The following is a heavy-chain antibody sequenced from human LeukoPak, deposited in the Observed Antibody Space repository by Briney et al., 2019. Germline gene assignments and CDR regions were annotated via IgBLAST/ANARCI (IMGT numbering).Heavy chain of an antibody. Sequence: PSETLSLTCAVYGGSFGGYYWSWVRQPPEKGLEWIGEINHSGSTNYNPSLKSRVTISVDTSKNQFSLKLSSVTAADTAVYYCARGTMTTVTYYFDYWGQGTLVTVSS. J-gene: IGHJ4*02. CDR3: ARGTMTTVTYYFDY. D-gene: IGHD4-17*01. CDR2: INHSGST. V-gene: IGHV4-34*01. CDR1: GGSFGGYY.